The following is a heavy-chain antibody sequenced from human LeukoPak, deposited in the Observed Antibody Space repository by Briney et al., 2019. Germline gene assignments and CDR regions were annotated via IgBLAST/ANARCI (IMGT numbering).Heavy chain of an antibody. J-gene: IGHJ5*02. Sequence: SVKVSCKASGGTFSSYAISWVRQAPGQGLEWMGRIIPILGIANYAQKFQGRVTITADKSTSTAYMELSSLRSEDTAVYYCARGGGWLQLMWFDPWGQGTLVTVSS. V-gene: IGHV1-69*04. CDR3: ARGGGWLQLMWFDP. D-gene: IGHD5-24*01. CDR1: GGTFSSYA. CDR2: IIPILGIA.